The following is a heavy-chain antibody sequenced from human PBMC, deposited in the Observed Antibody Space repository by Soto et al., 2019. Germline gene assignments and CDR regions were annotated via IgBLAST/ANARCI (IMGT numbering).Heavy chain of an antibody. V-gene: IGHV4-59*03. CDR2: MYNTGST. D-gene: IGHD2-8*01. CDR3: AKNGQPPYYYYGLDV. J-gene: IGHJ6*02. CDR1: DGSISGYY. Sequence: SETLSLTCTVSDGSISGYYWSWIRQPPGKGLEWIGYMYNTGSTVYNPSFQDRVSMTIDTSTGTAYMELRSLTSDDTAIYYCAKNGQPPYYYYGLDVWGQGTKVTVSS.